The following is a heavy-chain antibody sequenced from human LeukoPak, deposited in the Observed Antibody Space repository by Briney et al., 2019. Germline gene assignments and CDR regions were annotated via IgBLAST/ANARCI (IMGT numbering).Heavy chain of an antibody. CDR2: IYHSGST. CDR1: GGSISSGDYY. CDR3: ARGWNAPGDF. D-gene: IGHD1-1*01. Sequence: PSQTLSLTCTVSGGSISSGDYYWSWIRQPPRKGLEWIGYIYHSGSTYYTPSLKSRLSMSLDTSSNQFSLNLSSVTAADTAVYYCARGWNAPGDFWGQGTLVTVSS. J-gene: IGHJ4*02. V-gene: IGHV4-30-4*01.